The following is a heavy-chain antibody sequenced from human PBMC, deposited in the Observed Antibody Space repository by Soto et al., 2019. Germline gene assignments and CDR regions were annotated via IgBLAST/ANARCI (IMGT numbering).Heavy chain of an antibody. D-gene: IGHD3-16*01. V-gene: IGHV3-30*18. J-gene: IGHJ5*02. Sequence: QVKLVESGGGVVQPGRSLRLSCAASGFTFSSYGMHWVRQAPGKGLEWVAVISPDGSNKDYADSVKGRFTSSRDNSKNTLYLQMNSLRVEDTPFYYFANPRSSLHWPPFDPWGHRTLVTVSS. CDR3: ANPRSSLHWPPFDP. CDR1: GFTFSSYG. CDR2: ISPDGSNK.